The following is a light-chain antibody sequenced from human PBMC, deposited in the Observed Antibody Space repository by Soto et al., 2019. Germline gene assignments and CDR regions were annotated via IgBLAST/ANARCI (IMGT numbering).Light chain of an antibody. Sequence: QSVLTQPPSVTAAPGQKVTISCSGSSSNIVKNYVSWYQQLPGTAPKLLIYENNKRPSGIPDRFSGSKSGTSATLGITGLRTGDEADYYCGTWDSSLSAWVLGGGTKVTVL. V-gene: IGLV1-51*02. CDR2: ENN. J-gene: IGLJ2*01. CDR1: SSNIVKNY. CDR3: GTWDSSLSAWV.